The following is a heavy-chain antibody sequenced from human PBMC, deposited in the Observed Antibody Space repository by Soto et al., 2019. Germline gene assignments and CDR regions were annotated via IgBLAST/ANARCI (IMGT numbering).Heavy chain of an antibody. V-gene: IGHV1-46*01. J-gene: IGHJ4*02. Sequence: GASVKVSCKASGYTFTSYYMHWVRQAPGQGLEWMGIINPSGGSTSYAQKFQGRVTMTRDTSTSTVYMELSSLRSEDTAVYYCARDEGYFDERYYFDYWGQGTLVTVSS. CDR2: INPSGGST. D-gene: IGHD3-9*01. CDR3: ARDEGYFDERYYFDY. CDR1: GYTFTSYY.